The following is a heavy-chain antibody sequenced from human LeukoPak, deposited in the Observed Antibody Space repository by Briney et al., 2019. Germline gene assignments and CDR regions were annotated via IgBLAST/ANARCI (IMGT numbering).Heavy chain of an antibody. Sequence: SETLSLTCTVSGGSISSGDYYWSWIRQPPGKGLEWIGYMYYSGSTYYNPSLKSRVTISVDTSKNQFSLKLSSVTAADTAVYYCVRRMVGAIRPFDYWGQGTLITVSS. D-gene: IGHD1-26*01. J-gene: IGHJ4*02. CDR1: GGSISSGDYY. CDR2: MYYSGST. V-gene: IGHV4-30-4*01. CDR3: VRRMVGAIRPFDY.